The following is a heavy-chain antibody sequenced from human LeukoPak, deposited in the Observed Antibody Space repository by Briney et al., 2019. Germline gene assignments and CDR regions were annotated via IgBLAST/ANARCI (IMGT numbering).Heavy chain of an antibody. V-gene: IGHV4-59*01. CDR1: GGSISSYY. J-gene: IGHJ3*02. CDR2: IYYSGST. CDR3: ARALRIHDAFDI. D-gene: IGHD5/OR15-5a*01. Sequence: SETLSLTCTVSGGSISSYYWSWIRQPPGKGLEWIGYIYYSGSTNYNPSLKSRVTISVDTSKNQFSLKLSSVTAADTAVYYCARALRIHDAFDIWGQGTMVTVSS.